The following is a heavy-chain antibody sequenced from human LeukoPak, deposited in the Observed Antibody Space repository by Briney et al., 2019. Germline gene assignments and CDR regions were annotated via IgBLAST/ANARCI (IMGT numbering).Heavy chain of an antibody. CDR1: GFTFSSYA. J-gene: IGHJ4*02. CDR3: AKDALNRIAAAGYFDY. Sequence: GGSLRLSCAAPGFTFSSYAMSWVRQAPGKGLEWVSAISGSGGSTYYADSVKGRFTISRDNSKNTLYPQMNSLRAEDTAVYYCAKDALNRIAAAGYFDYWGQGTLVTVSS. D-gene: IGHD6-13*01. CDR2: ISGSGGST. V-gene: IGHV3-23*01.